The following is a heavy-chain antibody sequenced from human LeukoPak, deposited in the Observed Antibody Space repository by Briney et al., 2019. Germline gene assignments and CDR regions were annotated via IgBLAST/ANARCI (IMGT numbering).Heavy chain of an antibody. J-gene: IGHJ4*02. Sequence: ASLKVSCKDSGYTFTRYVIYSVRPAPGQGREWMGWMNTNSGNTGYAQKFQSRVIMTRNTYISTAYMELSSLRSEDTAVYYCARWCGDDVRLDYWGQGTRVTVSA. V-gene: IGHV1-8*01. CDR1: GYTFTRYV. D-gene: IGHD4-17*01. CDR2: MNTNSGNT. CDR3: ARWCGDDVRLDY.